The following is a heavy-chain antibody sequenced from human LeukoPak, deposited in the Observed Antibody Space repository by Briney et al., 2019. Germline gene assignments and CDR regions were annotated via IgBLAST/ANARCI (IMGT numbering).Heavy chain of an antibody. V-gene: IGHV3-66*01. CDR3: ARDRLNRDNWFDP. CDR1: GITVSSND. CDR2: IYSGGST. Sequence: HPGGSLRLSCAASGITVSSNDMSWVRQAPGKGLEWVSVIYSGGSTYYADSVKGRFTISRDISKNTLYLQMNSLRAEDTAVYYCARDRLNRDNWFDPWGQGTLVTVSS. D-gene: IGHD1/OR15-1a*01. J-gene: IGHJ5*02.